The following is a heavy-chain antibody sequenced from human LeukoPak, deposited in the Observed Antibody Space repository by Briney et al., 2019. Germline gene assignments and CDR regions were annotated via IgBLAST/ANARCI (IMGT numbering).Heavy chain of an antibody. Sequence: ASVKVSCKASAYTFTSYDINWVRQATGQGLEWMGWMNPNSGNTGYPQKFQGRVTMTRNTSISTAYMELSSLRSEDTAVYYCARGGIDDLAVYYGMDVWGQGTTVTVSS. V-gene: IGHV1-8*01. CDR1: AYTFTSYD. D-gene: IGHD1-1*01. J-gene: IGHJ6*02. CDR3: ARGGIDDLAVYYGMDV. CDR2: MNPNSGNT.